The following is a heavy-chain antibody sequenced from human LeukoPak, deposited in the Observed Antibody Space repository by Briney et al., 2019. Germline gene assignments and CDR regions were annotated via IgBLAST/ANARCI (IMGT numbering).Heavy chain of an antibody. CDR3: AKEVYSYGQGYFDY. Sequence: QTGGSLRLSCAASGFTFSSYGMHWVRQAPGKGLEWVAFIRYDGSNKYYADSVKGRFTISRDNSKNTLCLQMNSLRAEDTAVYYCAKEVYSYGQGYFDYWGQGTLVAVSS. V-gene: IGHV3-30*02. CDR1: GFTFSSYG. J-gene: IGHJ4*02. D-gene: IGHD5-18*01. CDR2: IRYDGSNK.